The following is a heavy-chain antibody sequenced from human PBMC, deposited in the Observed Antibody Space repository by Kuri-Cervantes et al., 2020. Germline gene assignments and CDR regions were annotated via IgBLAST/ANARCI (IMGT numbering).Heavy chain of an antibody. D-gene: IGHD2-15*01. J-gene: IGHJ6*02. Sequence: ASVKVSCKASGYTFTGYYMHWVRQAPGQGLEWMGWINPNSGGTNYAQKFQGRVTIIADESTSTAYMELSSLRSEDTAVYYCARGDNYYYYGMDVWGQGTTVTVSS. CDR1: GYTFTGYY. V-gene: IGHV1-2*02. CDR2: INPNSGGT. CDR3: ARGDNYYYYGMDV.